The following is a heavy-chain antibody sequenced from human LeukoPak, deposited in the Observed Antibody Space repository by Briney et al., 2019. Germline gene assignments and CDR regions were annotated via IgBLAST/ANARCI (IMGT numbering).Heavy chain of an antibody. J-gene: IGHJ3*02. V-gene: IGHV4-59*12. D-gene: IGHD6-19*01. CDR2: IYYSETT. Sequence: PSETLSLTCTVSGGSISTYYWSWIRQPPGKGLEWIGYIYYSETTNYNPSLKSRVTISVDTSKNQFSLKLSSVTAADTAVYYCARKASGYSSGWYFTGAFDIWGQGTMVTVSS. CDR3: ARKASGYSSGWYFTGAFDI. CDR1: GGSISTYY.